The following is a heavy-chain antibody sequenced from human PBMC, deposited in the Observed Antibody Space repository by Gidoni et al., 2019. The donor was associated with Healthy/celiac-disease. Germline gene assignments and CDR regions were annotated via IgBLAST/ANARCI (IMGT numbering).Heavy chain of an antibody. Sequence: QVQLVQSGAEVKKPGSSVKVSCKASGGTFSSYAISWVRQAPGQGLEWMGGIIPIFGTANYAQKFHGRVTITADESTSTAYMELSSLRSEDTAVYYCARVAEAALLGSFDYWGQGTLVTVSS. J-gene: IGHJ4*02. V-gene: IGHV1-69*01. CDR2: IIPIFGTA. CDR3: ARVAEAALLGSFDY. CDR1: GGTFSSYA. D-gene: IGHD6-6*01.